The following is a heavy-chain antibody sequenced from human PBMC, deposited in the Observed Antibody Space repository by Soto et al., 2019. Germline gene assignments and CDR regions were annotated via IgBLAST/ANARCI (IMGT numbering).Heavy chain of an antibody. CDR1: GFTFSNAW. CDR3: ATGSDTSGYYPLYYYYGMDV. Sequence: GGSLRLSCAASGFTFSNAWMNWVRQAPWKGLEWVGHIKRKTDGGTTDYAAPVKGRFTILRDDSKKTLYLQMNSLKTEDTAVYYCATGSDTSGYYPLYYYYGMDVWGQGTTVTVSS. CDR2: IKRKTDGGTT. D-gene: IGHD3-22*01. V-gene: IGHV3-15*07. J-gene: IGHJ6*02.